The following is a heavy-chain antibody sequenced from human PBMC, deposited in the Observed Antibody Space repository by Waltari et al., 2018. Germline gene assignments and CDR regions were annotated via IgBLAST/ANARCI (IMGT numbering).Heavy chain of an antibody. D-gene: IGHD5-18*01. J-gene: IGHJ4*02. CDR3: ARSGYSYALLFDY. Sequence: QVQLQESGPGLVKPSQTLSLTCTVSGGSISRGSYYWSWIRQPAGKGLEWIGRIYTSGSTNYNPSLKSRVTISVDTSKNQFSLKLSSVTAADTAVYYCARSGYSYALLFDYWGQGTLVTVSS. V-gene: IGHV4-61*02. CDR2: IYTSGST. CDR1: GGSISRGSYY.